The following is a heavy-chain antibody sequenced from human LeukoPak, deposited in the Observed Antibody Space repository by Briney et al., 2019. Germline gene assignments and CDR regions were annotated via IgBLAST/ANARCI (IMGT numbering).Heavy chain of an antibody. CDR3: TRGDVGYYGYFDH. V-gene: IGHV3-74*01. CDR1: GFTLSSYW. D-gene: IGHD4-17*01. Sequence: GGSLRLSCAASGFTLSSYWMHWVRQVPGKGLVWVSRINTDGSSTSYADSVKGRFTISRDNARNTLYLEMNCLRTEDTAVYYCTRGDVGYYGYFDHWGQGTLVTVSS. CDR2: INTDGSST. J-gene: IGHJ4*02.